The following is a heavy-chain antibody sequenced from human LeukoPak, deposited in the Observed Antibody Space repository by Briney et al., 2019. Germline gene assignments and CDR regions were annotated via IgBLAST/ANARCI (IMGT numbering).Heavy chain of an antibody. CDR1: GFTFDDYA. V-gene: IGHV3-9*01. Sequence: GGSLRLSCAASGFTFDDYAMHWVRQAPGKGLEWVSGISWNSGSIGYADSVKGRFTISRDNAKNSLYLQMNSLRAEDTAVYYCARGRSDYWGQGTLVTVSS. J-gene: IGHJ4*02. CDR3: ARGRSDY. CDR2: ISWNSGSI.